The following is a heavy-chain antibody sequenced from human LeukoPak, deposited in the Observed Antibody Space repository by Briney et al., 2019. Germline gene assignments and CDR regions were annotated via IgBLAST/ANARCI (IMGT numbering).Heavy chain of an antibody. Sequence: GGSLRLPCAASGFTVSSNYMSWVRQAPGKGLEWVSVIYSGGSTYYADSVKGRFTISRDNSKNTLYLQMNSLRAEDTAVYYCARVGYSSSWSPTIDYWGQGTLVTVSS. J-gene: IGHJ4*02. V-gene: IGHV3-66*01. CDR2: IYSGGST. D-gene: IGHD6-13*01. CDR3: ARVGYSSSWSPTIDY. CDR1: GFTVSSNY.